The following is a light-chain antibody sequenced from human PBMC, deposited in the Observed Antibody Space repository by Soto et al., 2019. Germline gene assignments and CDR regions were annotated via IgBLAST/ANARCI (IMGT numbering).Light chain of an antibody. CDR3: QQASSVPIT. V-gene: IGKV1-12*01. J-gene: IGKJ5*01. Sequence: DIQMTQSPSSVSASVGDRVTITCRASQGINSWLGWYQQKPGKAPKLLIYAASSLQSGVPPRFSGSGSGTDFALTISSLQPEEFAAYYGQQASSVPITFGRGTRLEI. CDR2: AAS. CDR1: QGINSW.